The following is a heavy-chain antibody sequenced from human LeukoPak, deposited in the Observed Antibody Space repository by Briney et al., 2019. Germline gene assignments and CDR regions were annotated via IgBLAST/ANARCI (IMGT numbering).Heavy chain of an antibody. D-gene: IGHD3-10*01. J-gene: IGHJ5*02. CDR2: SSGSGGST. CDR3: AKETTRWFGEEEWFDP. V-gene: IGHV3-23*01. Sequence: AGSESLSCAASGFTVSTNYMKWFRQAPGKGLQWGSASSGSGGSTYYADSVKGRFTISRDNSKNTLYLQMNSLRAEDTAAYYRAKETTRWFGEEEWFDPSGQGTLFTVSS. CDR1: GFTVSTNY.